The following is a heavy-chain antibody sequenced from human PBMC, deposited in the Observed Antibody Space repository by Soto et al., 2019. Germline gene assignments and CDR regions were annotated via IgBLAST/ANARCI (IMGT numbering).Heavy chain of an antibody. Sequence: PSETLSLTCTVSGGSISNYYWSWIRQPPGKGLEWIGYIYYSGSTNYNPSLNSRVTISVDTSKIHFSLSLNSVTAADTAVYYCARSLTTVVTMDVWGQGTTVTVSS. J-gene: IGHJ6*02. D-gene: IGHD4-17*01. CDR2: IYYSGST. V-gene: IGHV4-59*08. CDR3: ARSLTTVVTMDV. CDR1: GGSISNYY.